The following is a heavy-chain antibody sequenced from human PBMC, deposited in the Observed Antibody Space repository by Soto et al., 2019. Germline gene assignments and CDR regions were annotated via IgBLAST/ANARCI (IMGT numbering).Heavy chain of an antibody. V-gene: IGHV3-72*01. CDR3: ATSTGSYRNFDY. Sequence: EVQLVESGGGLVQPGGSLRLSCAASGFTFSDQYMDWVRQAPGKGLEWVGRTRNKANSYTTEYAASVKGRFTISRDDSKHSLYLQMNSLKPEDTAVYYCATSTGSYRNFDYWGQGTLVTVSS. CDR1: GFTFSDQY. CDR2: TRNKANSYTT. D-gene: IGHD1-26*01. J-gene: IGHJ4*02.